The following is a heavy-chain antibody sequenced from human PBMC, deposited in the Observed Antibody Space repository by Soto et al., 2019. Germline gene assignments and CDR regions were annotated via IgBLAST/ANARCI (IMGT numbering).Heavy chain of an antibody. Sequence: QVQLVQSGAEMKQPGASVKLSCQASGYIFIHCFMHWVRQAPGQGLEWMGGINPSSGTTTYAQKCQGRVTGTRDTSTSTVYMERSSLGSGDTAMYYCARSLGETTSLFDYWGQGSLVTVSA. CDR2: INPSSGTT. CDR3: ARSLGETTSLFDY. V-gene: IGHV1-46*01. CDR1: GYIFIHCF. D-gene: IGHD1-26*01. J-gene: IGHJ4*02.